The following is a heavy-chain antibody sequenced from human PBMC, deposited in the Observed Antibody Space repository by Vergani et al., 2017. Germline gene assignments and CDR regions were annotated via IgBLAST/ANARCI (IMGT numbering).Heavy chain of an antibody. CDR3: ARALNLGSYNWFDP. J-gene: IGHJ5*02. V-gene: IGHV1-69*06. CDR1: GGTFISYA. D-gene: IGHD7-27*01. CDR2: FIPIFGTA. Sequence: QVQLVQSGAEVKKPGSSVQVSCKASGGTFISYAISWVRQAPGQGLEWMGGFIPIFGTANYAQKFQGRVTITADKSTSTAYMELSSLRSEDTAVYYCARALNLGSYNWFDPWGQGTLVTVSS.